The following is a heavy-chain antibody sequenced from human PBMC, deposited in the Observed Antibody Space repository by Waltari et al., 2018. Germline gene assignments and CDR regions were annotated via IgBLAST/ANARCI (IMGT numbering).Heavy chain of an antibody. V-gene: IGHV2-5*01. Sequence: QITMKESGPTLVKPPQTLTLTCTFSGFSLSTTGVGVGWIRQPPGQALEWLALIYWTDDKRYSPSLKSSLAITKDTSKNQVVLTMTNMDTVDTATYFCAHINVVGPTETFDNWGQGTVVTVSS. CDR3: AHINVVGPTETFDN. CDR2: IYWTDDK. D-gene: IGHD2-21*01. J-gene: IGHJ3*02. CDR1: GFSLSTTGVG.